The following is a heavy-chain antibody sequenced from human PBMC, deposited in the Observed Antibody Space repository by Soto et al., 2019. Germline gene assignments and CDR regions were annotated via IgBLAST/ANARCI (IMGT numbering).Heavy chain of an antibody. CDR3: ASRDVDTTMVGRDY. D-gene: IGHD5-18*01. Sequence: QVQLQESGPGLVKPPQTLSLTCTVSGGSISSGGYYWYWIRQHSGKGLEWIGFTYYSGTTYYNPSLKSRVTISVDTSKNQFSLKLRSVTAADTAVYYCASRDVDTTMVGRDYWGQGTLVTVSS. CDR1: GGSISSGGYY. V-gene: IGHV4-31*03. J-gene: IGHJ4*02. CDR2: TYYSGTT.